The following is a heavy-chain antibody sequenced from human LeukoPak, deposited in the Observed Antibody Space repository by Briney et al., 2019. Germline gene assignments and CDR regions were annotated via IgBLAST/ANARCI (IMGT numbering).Heavy chain of an antibody. D-gene: IGHD3-10*01. V-gene: IGHV3-21*01. CDR2: ISSSSSYI. J-gene: IGHJ4*02. Sequence: GGSLRLSCAASGFTFSSYNMNWVRQAPGKGLEWVSSISSSSSYIYYADSVKGRFTISRDNAKNSLYLQMNSLRAEDTAVYYCVRDVRVRVRGVSPFDSWGQGTLVTVSS. CDR1: GFTFSSYN. CDR3: VRDVRVRVRGVSPFDS.